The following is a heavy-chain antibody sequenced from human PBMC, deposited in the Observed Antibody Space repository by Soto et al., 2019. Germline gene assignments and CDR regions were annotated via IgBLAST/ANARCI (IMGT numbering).Heavy chain of an antibody. Sequence: PSETLSLTCLVSGDSISSYYWSWIRQSAGKGLEWIGRTYITGDTNYNPSLKSRVTMSVDTSRHQLSLHLSSVTAADTAVYYCAREYTETVDGPTPFYFDYWGQGTPVTVSS. CDR3: AREYTETVDGPTPFYFDY. V-gene: IGHV4-4*07. CDR2: TYITGDT. CDR1: GDSISSYY. D-gene: IGHD6-19*01. J-gene: IGHJ4*02.